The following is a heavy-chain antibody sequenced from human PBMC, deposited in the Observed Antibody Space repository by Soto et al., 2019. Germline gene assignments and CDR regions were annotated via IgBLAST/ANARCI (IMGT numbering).Heavy chain of an antibody. D-gene: IGHD3-16*01. CDR2: ISHFDTT. CDR1: GVTLRFGGYL. J-gene: IGHJ4*02. CDR3: VRGEGYERVDF. Sequence: PSETVSLTCTVSGVTLRFGGYLWGWIGQSRGRVLEWLGYISHFDTTYCNPSFKSRVPMSTDETRNQFSLSLSCLTAADNAVYYCVRGEGYERVDFWGQGTLVTVSS. V-gene: IGHV4-30-2*06.